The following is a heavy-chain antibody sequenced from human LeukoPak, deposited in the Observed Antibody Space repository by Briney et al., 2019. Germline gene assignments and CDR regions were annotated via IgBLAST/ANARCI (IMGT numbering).Heavy chain of an antibody. CDR3: AKAQSPYYYDSSGYYNY. V-gene: IGHV1-46*01. CDR1: GYTFTSYY. Sequence: ASVKVSCKASGYTFTSYYMHWVRQAPGQGLEWMGIINPSGGSTSYAQKFQGRVTMTRDTSTSTVYMELSSLRSEDTALYYCAKAQSPYYYDSSGYYNYWGQGTLVTVSS. D-gene: IGHD3-22*01. J-gene: IGHJ4*02. CDR2: INPSGGST.